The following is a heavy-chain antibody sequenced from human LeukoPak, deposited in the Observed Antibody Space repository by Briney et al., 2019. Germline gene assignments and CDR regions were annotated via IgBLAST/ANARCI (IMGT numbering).Heavy chain of an antibody. CDR2: IYYSGST. CDR1: SGSISSYY. J-gene: IGHJ4*02. Sequence: PSGTLSLTCTVSSGSISSYYWSWIRQPPGKGLEWIGYIYYSGSTNYNPSLKSRVTISVDTSKNQFSLKLSSVTAADTAVYYCARDNWGSLDYWGQGILVTVSS. CDR3: ARDNWGSLDY. D-gene: IGHD7-27*01. V-gene: IGHV4-59*01.